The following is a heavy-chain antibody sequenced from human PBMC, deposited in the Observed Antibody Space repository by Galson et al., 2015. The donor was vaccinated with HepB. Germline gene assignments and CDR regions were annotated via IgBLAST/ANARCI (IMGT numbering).Heavy chain of an antibody. CDR3: ATVGRAAGYSSAI. Sequence: SLRLSCAASGFTFSSYAMSWVRQAPGKGLEWVSAISGSGGSTYYADSVKGRFTISRYNSKNTLYLQMNSLRAEDTAVYYCATVGRAAGYSSAIWGQGTLVTVSS. CDR1: GFTFSSYA. CDR2: ISGSGGST. V-gene: IGHV3-23*01. J-gene: IGHJ4*02. D-gene: IGHD6-19*01.